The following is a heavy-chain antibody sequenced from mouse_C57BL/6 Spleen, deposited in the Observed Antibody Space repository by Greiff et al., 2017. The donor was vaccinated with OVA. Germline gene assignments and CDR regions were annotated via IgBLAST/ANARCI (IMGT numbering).Heavy chain of an antibody. D-gene: IGHD2-4*01. J-gene: IGHJ1*03. Sequence: VQLKESGPGLVKPSQSLSLTCSVTGYSITSGYYWNWIRQFPGNKLEWMGYISYDGSNNYNPSLKNRISITRDTSKNQFFLKLNSVTTEDTATYYCARGKGGYDYDGYWYFDVWGTGTTVTVSS. V-gene: IGHV3-6*01. CDR1: GYSITSGYY. CDR2: ISYDGSN. CDR3: ARGKGGYDYDGYWYFDV.